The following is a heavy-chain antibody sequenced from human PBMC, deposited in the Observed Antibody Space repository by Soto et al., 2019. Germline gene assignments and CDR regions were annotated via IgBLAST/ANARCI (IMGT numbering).Heavy chain of an antibody. CDR1: GGSISSSSYY. CDR3: ARHLGGRFLEWSYYYYYYGMDV. V-gene: IGHV4-39*01. CDR2: IYYSGST. D-gene: IGHD3-3*01. Sequence: KPSETLSLTCTVSGGSISSSSYYWGWIRQPPGKGLEWIGSIYYSGSTYYNPSLKSRVTISVDTSKNQFSLKLSSVTAADTAVYYCARHLGGRFLEWSYYYYYYGMDVWGQGTTVTVSS. J-gene: IGHJ6*02.